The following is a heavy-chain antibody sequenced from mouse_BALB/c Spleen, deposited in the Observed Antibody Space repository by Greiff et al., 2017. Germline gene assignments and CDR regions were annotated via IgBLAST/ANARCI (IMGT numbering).Heavy chain of an antibody. V-gene: IGHV1-9*01. CDR3: ARRGGYDDWFAY. CDR2: ILPGSGST. CDR1: GYTFSSYW. D-gene: IGHD2-14*01. Sequence: QVQLQQSGAELMKPGASVKISCKATGYTFSSYWIEWVKQRPGHGLEWIGEILPGSGSTNYNEKFKGKATFTADTSSSTAYMQLSSLTSEDSAVYYCARRGGYDDWFAYWGQGTLVTVSA. J-gene: IGHJ3*01.